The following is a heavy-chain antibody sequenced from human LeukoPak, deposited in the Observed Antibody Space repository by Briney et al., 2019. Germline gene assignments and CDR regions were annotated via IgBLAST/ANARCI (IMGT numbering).Heavy chain of an antibody. CDR2: IKQDGSEK. D-gene: IGHD2-2*02. CDR3: ARERGYCSSSSCYKSYYYYMDV. J-gene: IGHJ6*03. Sequence: GGSLRLSCAASGFTFSSYWMSWVRQAPGKGLEWVANIKQDGSEKYYVDSVKGQFTISRDNAKNSLYLQMNSLRAEDTAVYYCARERGYCSSSSCYKSYYYYMDVWGKGTTVTVSS. V-gene: IGHV3-7*01. CDR1: GFTFSSYW.